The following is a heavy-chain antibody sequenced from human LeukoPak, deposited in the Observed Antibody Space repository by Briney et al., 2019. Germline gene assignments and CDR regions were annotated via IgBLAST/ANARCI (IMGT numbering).Heavy chain of an antibody. CDR2: IIKKTDGGTT. Sequence: GGSLRLSCAASGFTCSNAWLCCVRQAPGKGLEWVGRIIKKTDGGTTDYAAPVKGRFTISRDDSKNTLYLQMNGLKTEDTAVYYCTTSGTTTTRFVDYWGQGTLVTVSS. CDR3: TTSGTTTTRFVDY. J-gene: IGHJ4*02. D-gene: IGHD1-26*01. V-gene: IGHV3-15*01. CDR1: GFTCSNAW.